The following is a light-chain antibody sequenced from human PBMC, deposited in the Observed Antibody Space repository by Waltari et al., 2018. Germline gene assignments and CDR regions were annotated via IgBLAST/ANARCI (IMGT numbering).Light chain of an antibody. Sequence: EIVMTQSPATLSVSPGERATLSCRASQSVSSNLAWYQQKPGQAPRLLIYGASTRATGIPARFSGSGSGTEFTLTISSLQSEDFAVYYCQQYHDWPPYTYGQGTKLEIK. CDR2: GAS. J-gene: IGKJ2*01. CDR3: QQYHDWPPYT. V-gene: IGKV3-15*01. CDR1: QSVSSN.